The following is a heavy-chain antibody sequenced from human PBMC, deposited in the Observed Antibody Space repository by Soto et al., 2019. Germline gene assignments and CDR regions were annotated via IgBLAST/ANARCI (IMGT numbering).Heavy chain of an antibody. CDR1: GYTFTSYW. V-gene: IGHV5-51*01. Sequence: LKISCKGSGYTFTSYWIAWVRQMPGKGLEWMGIIYPGDSDTRYSPSFQGQVSVPADKSISTAYLQWSSLKASDTAMYYCARQDGSALYYFDYWGQGTLVTVSS. J-gene: IGHJ4*02. D-gene: IGHD6-19*01. CDR3: ARQDGSALYYFDY. CDR2: IYPGDSDT.